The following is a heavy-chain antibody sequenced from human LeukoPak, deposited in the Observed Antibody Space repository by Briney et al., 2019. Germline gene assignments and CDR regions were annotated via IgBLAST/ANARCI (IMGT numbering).Heavy chain of an antibody. CDR3: AKDRRTPAGWFAS. CDR1: GFTFSSYA. V-gene: IGHV3-30*02. J-gene: IGHJ5*01. CDR2: IRSDGYIK. Sequence: PGGSLRLSCAASGFTFSSYAMHWVRQAPGKGLEWVAFIRSDGYIKYYAGSVKGRFTISRDNSKNTLYLQMGSLRAEDTAVYYCAKDRRTPAGWFASWGQGTLVTVSS.